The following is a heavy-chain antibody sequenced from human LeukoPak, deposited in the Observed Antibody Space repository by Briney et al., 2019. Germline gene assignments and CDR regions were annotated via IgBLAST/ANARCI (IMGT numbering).Heavy chain of an antibody. CDR1: GFTFDDFA. V-gene: IGHV3-9*01. CDR2: ISWNSGNI. D-gene: IGHD6-13*01. J-gene: IGHJ4*02. CDR3: AKEAAPGIGG. Sequence: GRSLRLSCAASGFTFDDFAMHWVRQVPGEGLDWVSSISWNSGNINYADSVKGRFTISRDNAKNSLYLQMNSLRPEDTAIYYCAKEAAPGIGGWGQGTLVTVSS.